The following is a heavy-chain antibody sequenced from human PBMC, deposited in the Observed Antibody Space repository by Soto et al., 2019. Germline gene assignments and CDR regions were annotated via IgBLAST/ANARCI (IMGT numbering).Heavy chain of an antibody. Sequence: SETLSLTCAVSGGSISSSNWWSWVRQPPGKGLEWIGEIYHSGSTNYNPSLKSRDTISVDKSKNKFSLKLSSVTAADTAVFYFVRASLIWFGELNVYYYYYYGMDVWGQGTTVT. CDR3: VRASLIWFGELNVYYYYYYGMDV. CDR1: GGSISSSNW. J-gene: IGHJ6*02. CDR2: IYHSGST. V-gene: IGHV4-4*02. D-gene: IGHD3-10*01.